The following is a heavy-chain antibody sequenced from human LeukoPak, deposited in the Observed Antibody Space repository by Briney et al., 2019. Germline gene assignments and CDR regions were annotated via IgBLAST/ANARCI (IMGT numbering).Heavy chain of an antibody. Sequence: RSLRLSCAASGFTFSNAWISSVRQSPGKGLECVGGIKIKTDGGTTDYTAPVKGRFTISRDDSKTTLYLQMNSLKTEETAVYYCTTDPFGEYWGQGTLVSVSS. CDR2: IKIKTDGGTT. J-gene: IGHJ4*02. D-gene: IGHD3-10*01. V-gene: IGHV3-15*01. CDR1: GFTFSNAW. CDR3: TTDPFGEY.